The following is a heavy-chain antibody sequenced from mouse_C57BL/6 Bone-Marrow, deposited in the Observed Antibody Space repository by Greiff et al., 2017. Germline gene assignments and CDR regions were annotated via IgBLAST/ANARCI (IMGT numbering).Heavy chain of an antibody. Sequence: EVQVVESGGGLVQPGGSLSLSCAASGFTFTDYYMSWVRQPPGKALEWLGFIRHKANGYTTEYSASVQGRFTISRDNSQSILYLQMNALRAEDSATYDCARYALYYFDYWGQGTTLTVSS. CDR2: IRHKANGYTT. V-gene: IGHV7-3*01. CDR1: GFTFTDYY. J-gene: IGHJ2*01. CDR3: ARYALYYFDY.